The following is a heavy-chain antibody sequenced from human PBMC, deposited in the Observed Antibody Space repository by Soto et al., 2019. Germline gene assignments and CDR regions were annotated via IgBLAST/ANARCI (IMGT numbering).Heavy chain of an antibody. J-gene: IGHJ4*02. V-gene: IGHV4-31*03. CDR1: GGSISGGVYY. CDR2: IYYSGST. Sequence: SDTLSLTCSVSGGSISGGVYYWIGIRQHPGKVLEWIGYIYYSGSTYYNPSLKSRVTISVDTSKNQFSLKLSSVTAADTAVYYCAREDGYNYYFDYWGQGTLVTVSS. CDR3: AREDGYNYYFDY. D-gene: IGHD5-12*01.